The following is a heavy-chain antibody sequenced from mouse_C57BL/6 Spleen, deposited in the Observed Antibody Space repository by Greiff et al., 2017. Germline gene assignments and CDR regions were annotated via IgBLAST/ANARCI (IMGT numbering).Heavy chain of an antibody. J-gene: IGHJ2*01. Sequence: EVQLQQSGPELVKPGASVKISCKASGYTFTDYYMNWVKQSHGKSLEWIGDINPNNGGTSYNQKFKGKATLTVDKSSSTAYMELRSLTSEDSAVYYCARSGDGEDYWGQGTTLTVSS. V-gene: IGHV1-26*01. CDR2: INPNNGGT. CDR1: GYTFTDYY. D-gene: IGHD3-2*02. CDR3: ARSGDGEDY.